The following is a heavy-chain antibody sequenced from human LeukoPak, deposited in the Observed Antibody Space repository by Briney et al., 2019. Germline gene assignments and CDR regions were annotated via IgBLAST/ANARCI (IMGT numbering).Heavy chain of an antibody. CDR3: ARVMAGQDF. D-gene: IGHD6-19*01. CDR2: ISGSGGST. V-gene: IGHV3-23*01. Sequence: GGSLRLSCAASGFTFSSYAMNWVRQAPGKGLEWVSSISGSGGSTYYADSVKGPFTISRDNSKNTLYLQMNSLRAEDTALYYCARVMAGQDFWGQGTLVTVSS. J-gene: IGHJ4*02. CDR1: GFTFSSYA.